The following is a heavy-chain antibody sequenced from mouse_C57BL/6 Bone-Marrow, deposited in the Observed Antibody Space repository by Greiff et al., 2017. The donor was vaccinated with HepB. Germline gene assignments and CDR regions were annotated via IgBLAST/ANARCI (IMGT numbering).Heavy chain of an antibody. V-gene: IGHV1-18*01. CDR1: GYTFTDYN. D-gene: IGHD1-1*01. CDR3: ARGTVVATSRYFDY. Sequence: EVKLMESGPELVKPGASVKIPCKASGYTFTDYNMDWVKQSHGKSLEWIGDINPNNGGTIYNQKFKGKATLTVDKSSSTAYMELRSLTSVDTAVYYCARGTVVATSRYFDYWGQGTTLTVSS. J-gene: IGHJ2*01. CDR2: INPNNGGT.